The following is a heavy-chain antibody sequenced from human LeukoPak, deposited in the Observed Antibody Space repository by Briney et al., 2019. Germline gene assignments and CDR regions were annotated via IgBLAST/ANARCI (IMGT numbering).Heavy chain of an antibody. Sequence: LVWVSHINNDGSSTNYADSVKGRFTISRDNAKNTLYLQMNSLRAEDTAIYYCATSRTFDYWGQGTLVTVSS. CDR2: INNDGSST. V-gene: IGHV3-74*01. CDR3: ATSRTFDY. J-gene: IGHJ4*02. D-gene: IGHD2-2*01.